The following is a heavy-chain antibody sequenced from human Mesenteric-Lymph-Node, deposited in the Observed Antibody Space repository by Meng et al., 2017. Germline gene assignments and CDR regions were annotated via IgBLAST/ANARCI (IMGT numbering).Heavy chain of an antibody. CDR2: INPSGGST. CDR1: GYTFTSYY. J-gene: IGHJ3*02. Sequence: ASVKVSCKASGYTFTSYYMHWVRQAPGQGLEWMGIINPSGGSTSYAQKFQGRVTMTRDTSTSTVYMELSSLRSEDTAVYYCARDREGQQREWHAFDIWGQGTMVTVSS. D-gene: IGHD6-13*01. CDR3: ARDREGQQREWHAFDI. V-gene: IGHV1-46*01.